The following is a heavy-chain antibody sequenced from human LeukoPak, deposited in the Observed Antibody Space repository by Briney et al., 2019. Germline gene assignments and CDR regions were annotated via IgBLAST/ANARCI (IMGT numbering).Heavy chain of an antibody. CDR3: AVIGYYDILTGDYDFDY. CDR2: ISSSSSYI. V-gene: IGHV3-21*01. CDR1: GFTFSSYS. Sequence: GGSLRLSCAASGFTFSSYSMNWVRQAPGKGLEWVSSISSSSSYIYYADSVKGRFTISRDNAKNSLYLQMNSLRAEDTAVYYCAVIGYYDILTGDYDFDYWGQGTLVTVSS. D-gene: IGHD3-9*01. J-gene: IGHJ4*02.